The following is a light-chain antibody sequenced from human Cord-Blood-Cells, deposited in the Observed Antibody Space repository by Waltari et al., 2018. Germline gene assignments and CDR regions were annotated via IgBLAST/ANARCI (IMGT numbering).Light chain of an antibody. CDR1: QSVSSY. Sequence: EIVLTQSPATLSLSPGERATLSCRASQSVSSYLAWYQQKPGQAPRLLIYDASTRATGIPASFSGSGSATDFTLTISSLEPEDFAVYYCQQRSNWPPLTFGGGTKVEIK. CDR3: QQRSNWPPLT. CDR2: DAS. V-gene: IGKV3-11*01. J-gene: IGKJ4*01.